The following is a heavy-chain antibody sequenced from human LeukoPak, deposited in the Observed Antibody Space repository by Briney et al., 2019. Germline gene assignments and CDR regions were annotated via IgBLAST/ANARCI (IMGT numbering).Heavy chain of an antibody. CDR2: ISSSSSYI. V-gene: IGHV3-21*04. Sequence: PGGSLRLSCAASGFTFSSYSMNWVRQAPGKGLEWVSSISSSSSYIYYADSVKGRFTISRDNAKNSLYLQMNSLRAEDTAVYYCAKVGAARSYYYHYYMDVWGKGTTVTVSS. CDR3: AKVGAARSYYYHYYMDV. CDR1: GFTFSSYS. D-gene: IGHD6-6*01. J-gene: IGHJ6*03.